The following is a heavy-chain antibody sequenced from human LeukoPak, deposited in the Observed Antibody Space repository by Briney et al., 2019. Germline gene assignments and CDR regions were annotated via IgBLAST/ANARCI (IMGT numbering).Heavy chain of an antibody. CDR3: AREGGYSYGFDY. CDR1: GFTFSSYS. CDR2: ISSSSSYI. Sequence: GGSLRLSCAASGFTFSSYSMNWVRQAPGKGMEWVSSISSSSSYIYYADSVKGRFTISRDNAKNSLYLQMNSLRAEDTAVYYCAREGGYSYGFDYWGQGTLVTVSS. J-gene: IGHJ4*02. D-gene: IGHD5-18*01. V-gene: IGHV3-21*01.